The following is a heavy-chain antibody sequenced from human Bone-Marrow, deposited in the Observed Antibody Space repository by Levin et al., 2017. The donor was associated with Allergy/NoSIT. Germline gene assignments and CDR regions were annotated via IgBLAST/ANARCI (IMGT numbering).Heavy chain of an antibody. V-gene: IGHV3-33*06. CDR2: LWSDGTNQ. J-gene: IGHJ4*02. CDR1: GFTFSSHG. D-gene: IGHD2-2*02. Sequence: GESLKISCAASGFTFSSHGFHWVRQPPGKGLEWVAALWSDGTNQNYGDSVKGRFTVSRDTSKHTLHLQMNSLRVEDTAIYFCAKDAAIASLAHWGQGTLVTVSS. CDR3: AKDAAIASLAH.